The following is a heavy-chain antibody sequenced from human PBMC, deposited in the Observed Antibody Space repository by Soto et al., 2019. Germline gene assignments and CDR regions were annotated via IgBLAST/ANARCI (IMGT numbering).Heavy chain of an antibody. CDR2: ARQDGGEK. CDR1: GFIFGDYW. J-gene: IGHJ4*02. CDR3: ARHHSGSHYFDY. V-gene: IGHV3-7*05. D-gene: IGHD1-26*01. Sequence: GGSLRLSCAASGFIFGDYWMSWIRQAPGKGLEWVANARQDGGEKNFVDSVKGRFFISRDNAKNSLYLQMNSLRAEDTAVYYCARHHSGSHYFDYWGLGTLVTVS.